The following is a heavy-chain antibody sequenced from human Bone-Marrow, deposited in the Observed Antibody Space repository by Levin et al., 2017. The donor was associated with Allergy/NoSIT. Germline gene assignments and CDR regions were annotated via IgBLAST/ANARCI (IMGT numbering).Heavy chain of an antibody. CDR1: GFTFKNYN. Sequence: GESLKISCAASGFTFKNYNMNWVRQAPGKGLEWVSSISHSSSYIYYADSVKGRFTISRDNAKNSLFLQMNSLRAEDTAVYYCARDLGAVAGVYYSDYGLDVWGQGTTVTVSS. J-gene: IGHJ6*02. D-gene: IGHD6-19*01. V-gene: IGHV3-21*01. CDR3: ARDLGAVAGVYYSDYGLDV. CDR2: ISHSSSYI.